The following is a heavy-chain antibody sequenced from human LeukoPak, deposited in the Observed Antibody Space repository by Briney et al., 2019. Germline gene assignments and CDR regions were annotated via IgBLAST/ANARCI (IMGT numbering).Heavy chain of an antibody. CDR3: ARAGGSYPAYYYYYMDV. Sequence: GGSLRLSCAASGFTFSGYSMNWVRQAPGKGLEWVSYISSSGSTIYYADSVKGRFTISRDNSKNTLYLQMNSLRAEDTAVYYCARAGGSYPAYYYYYMDVWGKGTTVTVSS. J-gene: IGHJ6*03. D-gene: IGHD3-16*02. CDR1: GFTFSGYS. CDR2: ISSSGSTI. V-gene: IGHV3-48*01.